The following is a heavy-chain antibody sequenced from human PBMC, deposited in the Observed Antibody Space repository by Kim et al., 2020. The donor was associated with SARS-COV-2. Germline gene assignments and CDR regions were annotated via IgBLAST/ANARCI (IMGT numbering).Heavy chain of an antibody. D-gene: IGHD3-9*01. Sequence: GGSLRLSCVASGFSFSTYAMAWVRQAPGKGLEWVSLIGGGGHSTFYADSVRGRFTISRDNSKNMVYLQMNTLRADDLAIYYCAKSQTAVVHHFYCWGQGTLVTVSS. J-gene: IGHJ4*02. V-gene: IGHV3-23*01. CDR1: GFSFSTYA. CDR2: IGGGGHST. CDR3: AKSQTAVVHHFYC.